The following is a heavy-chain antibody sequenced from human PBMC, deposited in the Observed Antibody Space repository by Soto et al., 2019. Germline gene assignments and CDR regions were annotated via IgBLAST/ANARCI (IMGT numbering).Heavy chain of an antibody. CDR3: ARLDIVASSFDY. V-gene: IGHV4-39*01. D-gene: IGHD5-12*01. Sequence: TETLCVTWSVSGGAISSSSYYWGWIRQPPGRGLEWIGSIYYSGSTYYNPSLKSRVTISVDTSKNQFSLKLSSVTAADTAVYYCARLDIVASSFDYWGQGTLVTVSS. J-gene: IGHJ4*02. CDR1: GGAISSSSYY. CDR2: IYYSGST.